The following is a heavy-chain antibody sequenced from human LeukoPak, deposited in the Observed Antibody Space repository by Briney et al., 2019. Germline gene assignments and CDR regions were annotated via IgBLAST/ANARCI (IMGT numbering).Heavy chain of an antibody. Sequence: PSQTLSLTCTVSGGSISSGDKHWSWIRQHPGKGLEWIGYIYYSGSTYYNPSLKSRVTISVDTSKNEFSLKLSSVTAADTAVYYCATAPIEVVPAAAHDAFDIWGQGTMVTVSS. CDR2: IYYSGST. CDR1: GGSISSGDKH. CDR3: ATAPIEVVPAAAHDAFDI. V-gene: IGHV4-31*03. J-gene: IGHJ3*02. D-gene: IGHD2-2*01.